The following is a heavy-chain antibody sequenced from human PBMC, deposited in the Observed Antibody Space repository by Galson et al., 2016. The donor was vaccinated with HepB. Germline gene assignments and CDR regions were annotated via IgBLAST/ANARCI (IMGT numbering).Heavy chain of an antibody. Sequence: SETLSLTCVVSGFSISSYNWWGWIRQPPGKGLEWIGYISYTGITYYNPSLKSRVTMSRDTSKNQFSLNLKSVTAVDTAVYYCATNSDGPRGWIDPWGQGTLVTVSS. V-gene: IGHV4-28*01. D-gene: IGHD3-10*01. CDR1: GFSISSYNW. J-gene: IGHJ5*02. CDR2: ISYTGIT. CDR3: ATNSDGPRGWIDP.